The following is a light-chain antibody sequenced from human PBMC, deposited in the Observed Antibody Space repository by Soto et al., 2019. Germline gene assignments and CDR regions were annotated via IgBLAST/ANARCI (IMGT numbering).Light chain of an antibody. CDR1: QSVNSN. J-gene: IGKJ2*01. Sequence: EIVMTQSPATLSVSPGERANFSCRASQSVNSNLAWYQQKPGQAPRLLIFTASTRATGIPARFSGSGSGTEFTLTISSLQSEDFAVYYCQQFDNWPYTFGQGTKLEIK. V-gene: IGKV3-15*01. CDR3: QQFDNWPYT. CDR2: TAS.